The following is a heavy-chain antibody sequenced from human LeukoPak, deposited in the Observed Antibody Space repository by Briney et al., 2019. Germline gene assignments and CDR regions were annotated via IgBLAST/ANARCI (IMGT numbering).Heavy chain of an antibody. Sequence: GGSLRLSCAASGFTFSSYSMNWVRQAPGKGLEWVSSISSSSSYIYYADSVKGRFTISRDNAKNSLYLQMNSLRAEDTAVYYCARDRSGIPYYYYYMDVWGKGTTVTVSS. V-gene: IGHV3-21*01. CDR3: ARDRSGIPYYYYYMDV. CDR1: GFTFSSYS. J-gene: IGHJ6*03. CDR2: ISSSSSYI.